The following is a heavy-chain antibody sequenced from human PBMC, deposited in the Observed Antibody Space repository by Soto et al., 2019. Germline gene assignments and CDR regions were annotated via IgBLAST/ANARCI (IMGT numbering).Heavy chain of an antibody. CDR1: GVSINSGNW. CDR2: VYNDGSA. V-gene: IGHV4-4*02. Sequence: SETLSLTCDVSGVSINSGNWWSWVRQPPGKGLEWIAEVYNDGSANYHPSLESRATISVDRSKNQFSLRLSSVTAADTGKYYCARLVYDSRLNYLYFDHWGQGTLVTVSS. CDR3: ARLVYDSRLNYLYFDH. J-gene: IGHJ4*02. D-gene: IGHD3-22*01.